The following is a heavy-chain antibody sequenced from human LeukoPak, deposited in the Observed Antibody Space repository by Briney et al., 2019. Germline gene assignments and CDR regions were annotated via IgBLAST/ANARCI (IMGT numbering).Heavy chain of an antibody. D-gene: IGHD1-26*01. Sequence: PGGSLRLSCAASGFTLSTYSMNCVRQPPGKGLEWVSSISSGRSYIYYAVSVKGRFTISRDNAKNSLYLQMNSLRAEDTAVYYCARVAVSPTWEGHYYYYYMDVWGKGTTVTVSS. CDR2: ISSGRSYI. J-gene: IGHJ6*03. CDR1: GFTLSTYS. CDR3: ARVAVSPTWEGHYYYYYMDV. V-gene: IGHV3-21*01.